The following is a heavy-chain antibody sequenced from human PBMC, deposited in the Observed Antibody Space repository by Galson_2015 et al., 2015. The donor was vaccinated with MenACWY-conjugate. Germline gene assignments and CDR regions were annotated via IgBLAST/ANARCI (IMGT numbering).Heavy chain of an antibody. CDR2: TYYTSGWYT. CDR3: AREVLNIFDS. CDR1: GDSVSGTTVA. J-gene: IGHJ4*02. V-gene: IGHV6-1*01. D-gene: IGHD3-9*01. Sequence: CAISGDSVSGTTVAWNWIRQSPSRGLEWLGRTYYTSGWYTNYAMSGARRRAISPETTKNQVPLQLNSVTPEDTAVYYCAREVLNIFDSWGQGTLVTVSS.